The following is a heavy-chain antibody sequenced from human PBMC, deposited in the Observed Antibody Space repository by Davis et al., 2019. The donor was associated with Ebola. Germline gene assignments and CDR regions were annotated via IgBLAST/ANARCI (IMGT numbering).Heavy chain of an antibody. CDR2: IYTGGRT. J-gene: IGHJ6*02. Sequence: GESLKISCAASGFRVSGPYMSWVRQAPGKGLEWVSVIYTGGRTYYTDPVKGRFTISRDNSKNTIYLQMNSLRVEDTAVYYCARHYVYDYYMGLDVWGQGTTVTVS. D-gene: IGHD3-10*02. CDR3: ARHYVYDYYMGLDV. CDR1: GFRVSGPY. V-gene: IGHV3-66*04.